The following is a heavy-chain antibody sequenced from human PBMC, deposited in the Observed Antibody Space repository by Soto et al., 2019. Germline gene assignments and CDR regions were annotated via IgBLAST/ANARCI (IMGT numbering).Heavy chain of an antibody. Sequence: SGPTLVNPTQTLTLTCTFSGFSLSTSGVGVGWIRQPPGKALEWLGFIYWDEDKRYSPSLKSRLTITKDTSKSQVVLTMTNMDTVDTATYYCAYVFNCLAPVEPWGHGRLVTVPS. CDR1: GFSLSTSGVG. V-gene: IGHV2-5*02. CDR3: AYVFNCLAPVEP. J-gene: IGHJ5*02. D-gene: IGHD2-21*01. CDR2: IYWDEDK.